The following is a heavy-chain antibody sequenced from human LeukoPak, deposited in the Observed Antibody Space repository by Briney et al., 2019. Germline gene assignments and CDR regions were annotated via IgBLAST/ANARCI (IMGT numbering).Heavy chain of an antibody. V-gene: IGHV3-7*01. CDR2: INQDGSEK. CDR1: GFTLSNYW. CDR3: VRDRDYAFDF. Sequence: SGGSLRLSCAASGFTLSNYWMGWVRQAPGKGLEWVANINQDGSEKYYVDSVKGRFTISRDNAENSLYLQMNSLRDEDTAVYFCVRDRDYAFDFWGQGTMVTVSS. J-gene: IGHJ3*01.